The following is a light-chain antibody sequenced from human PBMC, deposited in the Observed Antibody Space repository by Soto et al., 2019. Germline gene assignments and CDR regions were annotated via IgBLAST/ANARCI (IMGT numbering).Light chain of an antibody. CDR3: SSYTISNTLPFV. V-gene: IGLV2-14*01. CDR2: EVT. CDR1: GRDGGGYNY. J-gene: IGLJ1*01. Sequence: QSVLTLPASLSGSPGQSITISCTGTGRDGGGYNYVSWYQQYPGKSPKLLIYEVTHRPSGVSNRFSGSQSGNTASLTISGLQAEAAADYYCSSYTISNTLPFVFGTGTKVTVL.